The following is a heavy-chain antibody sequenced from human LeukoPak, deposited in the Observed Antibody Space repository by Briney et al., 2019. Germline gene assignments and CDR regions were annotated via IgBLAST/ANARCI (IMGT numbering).Heavy chain of an antibody. D-gene: IGHD1-26*01. V-gene: IGHV4-34*01. J-gene: IGHJ4*02. Sequence: PSETLSLTCAVYGGSFSGYYWSWIRQPPGKGLEWIGEINHSGSTNYNPSLKSRVTISVDTSKNQFSLKLSSVTAADTAVYYCAREEVGAINYWGQGTLVTVSS. CDR2: INHSGST. CDR3: AREEVGAINY. CDR1: GGSFSGYY.